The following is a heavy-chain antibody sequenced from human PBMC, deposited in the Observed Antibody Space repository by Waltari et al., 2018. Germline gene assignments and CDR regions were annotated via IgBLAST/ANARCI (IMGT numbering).Heavy chain of an antibody. CDR1: VSSKY. J-gene: IGHJ4*02. CDR3: ATDRSWSLDY. D-gene: IGHD6-13*01. Sequence: VSSKYMSWVRQAPGKGLEWVSLTYTGGNTYYAESVKGRFTISRDTSKNTLHLQMNGLRAEDTAVYYCATDRSWSLDYWGQGTLVTVFS. CDR2: TYTGGNT. V-gene: IGHV3-53*01.